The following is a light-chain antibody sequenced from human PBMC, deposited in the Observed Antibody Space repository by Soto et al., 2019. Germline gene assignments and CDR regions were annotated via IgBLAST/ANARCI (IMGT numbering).Light chain of an antibody. V-gene: IGKV1-39*01. CDR3: QQSYNMPYT. CDR2: AAS. J-gene: IGKJ2*01. Sequence: DIQMTQSPSSLPASVGDRVTITCRASQSINRNLNWYQQKPGKAPKFLIYAASSVQSGVPSRFSGSASGTNFTLAISSLQPEDFATYYCQQSYNMPYTFGQGTKLEIK. CDR1: QSINRN.